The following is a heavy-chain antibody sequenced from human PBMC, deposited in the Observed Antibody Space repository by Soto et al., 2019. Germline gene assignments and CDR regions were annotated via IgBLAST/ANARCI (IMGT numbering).Heavy chain of an antibody. Sequence: QVQLVESGGGVVQPGRSLRLSCAASGFTFSSYGMHWVRQAPGKGLEWVAVIWYDGSNKYYADSVKGRFTISRDNSKNTLYLQMNSLRAEDTAVYYCARGTEYSSSFHFDYWGQGTLVTVSS. V-gene: IGHV3-33*01. CDR3: ARGTEYSSSFHFDY. J-gene: IGHJ4*02. CDR2: IWYDGSNK. CDR1: GFTFSSYG. D-gene: IGHD6-13*01.